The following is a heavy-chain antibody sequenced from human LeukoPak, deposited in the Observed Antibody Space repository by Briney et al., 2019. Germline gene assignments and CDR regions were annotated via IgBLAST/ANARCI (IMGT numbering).Heavy chain of an antibody. CDR1: GGSISSSSYY. V-gene: IGHV4-39*07. J-gene: IGHJ4*02. CDR3: AREHSSSSSLDY. D-gene: IGHD6-6*01. CDR2: IYYSGST. Sequence: ASETLSLTCTVSGGSISSSSYYWGWIRQPPGKGLEWIGSIYYSGSTNYNPSLKSRVTISVDTSKNQFSLKLSSVTAADTAVYYCAREHSSSSSLDYWGQGTLVTVSS.